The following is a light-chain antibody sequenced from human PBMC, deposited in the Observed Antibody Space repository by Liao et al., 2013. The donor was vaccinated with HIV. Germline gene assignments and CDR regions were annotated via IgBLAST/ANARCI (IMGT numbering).Light chain of an antibody. CDR3: QVWDRGCDHPV. V-gene: IGLV3-21*04. J-gene: IGLJ2*01. CDR2: YDQ. CDR1: NIRSRG. Sequence: YVLTQPPSVSVAPGQTAVMTCGGNNIRSRGVHWYQQRPGQAPVLVMYYDQNRPSGIPERISGSISGNTATLTISGVETGDEADYYCQVWDRGCDHPVFGGGTKLTVL.